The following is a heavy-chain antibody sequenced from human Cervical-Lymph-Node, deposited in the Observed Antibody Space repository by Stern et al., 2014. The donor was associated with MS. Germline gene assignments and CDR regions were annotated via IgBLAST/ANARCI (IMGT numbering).Heavy chain of an antibody. CDR3: ARETPFAVAGTVDP. J-gene: IGHJ5*02. D-gene: IGHD6-19*01. V-gene: IGHV7-4-1*02. CDR1: GYTFGDYA. CDR2: INTKSGTP. Sequence: QVQLAQSGSELKKPGASVKVSCKASGYTFGDYAINWVRQAPGQGLEWMGWINTKSGTPAYAHDFTGRFVFSSDTSLTTTYLQISSLEAGDTAVYYCARETPFAVAGTVDPWGQGTLVTVSS.